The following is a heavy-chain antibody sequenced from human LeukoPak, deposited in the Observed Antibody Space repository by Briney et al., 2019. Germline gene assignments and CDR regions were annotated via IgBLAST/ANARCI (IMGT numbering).Heavy chain of an antibody. J-gene: IGHJ4*02. CDR2: IYYHGGT. D-gene: IGHD6-19*01. CDR1: GGFISKYY. CDR3: ASNPGSGCIYY. Sequence: PSETLSLTCTVSGGFISKYYWSWIRQPPGRELEGIGYIYYHGGTNYNPSLKRRFTLSIDTSKNQFSLKLSSVTAADTSVYYCASNPGSGCIYYWGQGTLVTVSS. V-gene: IGHV4-59*08.